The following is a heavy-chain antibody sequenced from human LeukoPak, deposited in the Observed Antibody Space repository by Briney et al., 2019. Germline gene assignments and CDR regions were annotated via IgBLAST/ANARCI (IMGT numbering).Heavy chain of an antibody. CDR1: GFTFDDYG. CDR2: INWNGGST. CDR3: AGVPDYRGFYYYYMDV. V-gene: IGHV3-20*04. J-gene: IGHJ6*03. Sequence: GGSLRLSCAASGFTFDDYGVSWVRQAPGKGLEWVSGINWNGGSTGYADSVKGRFTISRDNAKNSLYLQMNSLRAEDTALYYCAGVPDYRGFYYYYMDVWGKGTTVTVSS. D-gene: IGHD4-11*01.